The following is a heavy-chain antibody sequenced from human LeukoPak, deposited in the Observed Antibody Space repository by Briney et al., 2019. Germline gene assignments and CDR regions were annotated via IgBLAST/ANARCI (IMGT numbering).Heavy chain of an antibody. CDR2: ISSSSSYI. CDR1: GFTFSSYS. CDR3: ARVPPVVPAAMSPY. D-gene: IGHD2-2*01. J-gene: IGHJ4*02. Sequence: GGSLRLSCAASGFTFSSYSMNWVRQAPGKGLKWVSSISSSSSYIYYADSVKGRFTISRDNAKNSLYLQMNSLRAEDTAVYYCARVPPVVPAAMSPYWGQGTLVTVSS. V-gene: IGHV3-21*01.